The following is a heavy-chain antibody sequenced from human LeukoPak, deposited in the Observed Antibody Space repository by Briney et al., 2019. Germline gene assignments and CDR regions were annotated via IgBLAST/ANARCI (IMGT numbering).Heavy chain of an antibody. CDR1: GFIFSSHG. Sequence: GGSLRLSCAASGFIFSSHGMNWVRQAPGKGLEWVSGISPSGDATFYADSVKGRFTISRDNSKNTVYLQMNSLRAEDTAVYYCLTGYNHAVDWFDPWGQGTLVTVSS. CDR3: LTGYNHAVDWFDP. V-gene: IGHV3-23*01. D-gene: IGHD3-9*01. CDR2: ISPSGDAT. J-gene: IGHJ5*02.